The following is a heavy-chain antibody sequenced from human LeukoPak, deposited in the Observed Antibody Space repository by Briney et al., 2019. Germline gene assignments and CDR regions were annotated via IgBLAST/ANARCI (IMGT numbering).Heavy chain of an antibody. V-gene: IGHV1-8*03. CDR3: ARGTRLTNYYMDV. J-gene: IGHJ6*03. CDR1: GYTFTSYD. Sequence: ASVKVSCKASGYTFTSYDMNWVRQATGQGLEWMGWMNPNSGNTGYAQKFQGRVTITRNTSINTTYMELSSLSSEDTAVYYCARGTRLTNYYMDVWGKGTTVTVSS. D-gene: IGHD1/OR15-1a*01. CDR2: MNPNSGNT.